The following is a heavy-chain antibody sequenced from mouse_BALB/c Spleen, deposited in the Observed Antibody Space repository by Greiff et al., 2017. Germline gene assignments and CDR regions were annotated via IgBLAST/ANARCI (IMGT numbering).Heavy chain of an antibody. CDR3: ARSWDY. J-gene: IGHJ2*01. CDR2: IRNKANGYAT. V-gene: IGHV7-3*02. Sequence: DVQLQESGGGLVQPGGSLRLSCATSGFTFTDYYMSWVRQPPGKALEWLGFIRNKANGYATEYSASVKGRFTISRDNSQSILYLQMNTLRAEDSATYYCARSWDYWGQGTTLTVSS. CDR1: GFTFTDYY.